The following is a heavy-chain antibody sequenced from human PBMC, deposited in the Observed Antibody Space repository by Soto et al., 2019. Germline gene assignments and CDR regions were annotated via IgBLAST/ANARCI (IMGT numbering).Heavy chain of an antibody. V-gene: IGHV1-2*02. J-gene: IGHJ4*02. CDR1: GYTFTDYY. CDR3: AREGGDIVQMVYALPWY. D-gene: IGHD2-8*01. Sequence: ASVKVSFKASGYTFTDYYMHWVRQAPGQGLEWMGWINPNSGATSYAQRFQGRVTMTRGTSISTAYMELSRLTSDDTAVYYCAREGGDIVQMVYALPWYWGQGTLVTVSS. CDR2: INPNSGAT.